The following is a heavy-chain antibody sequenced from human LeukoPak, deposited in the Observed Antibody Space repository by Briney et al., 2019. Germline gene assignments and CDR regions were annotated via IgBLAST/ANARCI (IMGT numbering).Heavy chain of an antibody. D-gene: IGHD3-3*01. CDR1: GGSISSSSYY. CDR2: IYYSGST. Sequence: SETLSLTCTVSGGSISSSSYYWGWIRQPPGKGLEWIGYIYYSGSTNYNPSLKSRVTISVDTSKNQFSLKLSSVTAADTAVYYCARSSQTYYDFWSGYAFDIWGQGTMVTVSS. J-gene: IGHJ3*02. V-gene: IGHV4-61*05. CDR3: ARSSQTYYDFWSGYAFDI.